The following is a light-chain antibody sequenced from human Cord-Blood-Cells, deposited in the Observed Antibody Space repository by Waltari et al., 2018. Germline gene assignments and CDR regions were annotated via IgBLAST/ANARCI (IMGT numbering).Light chain of an antibody. CDR3: QQRSNWPRS. CDR2: DAS. CDR1: QSVSSY. Sequence: EIVLTQSPATLSLSPGERATLSCRASQSVSSYLAWYQQKPSQAPRLLIHDASNRATGIPARFSGSGSGTDFTLTISSLEPEDFAVYYCQQRSNWPRSFGQGTKLEIK. V-gene: IGKV3-11*01. J-gene: IGKJ2*03.